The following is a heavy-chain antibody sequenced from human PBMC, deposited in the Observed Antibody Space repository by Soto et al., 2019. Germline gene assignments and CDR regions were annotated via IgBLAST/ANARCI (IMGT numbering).Heavy chain of an antibody. V-gene: IGHV1-46*01. CDR2: INPRGGST. CDR3: ARNYYDSSGYYVNSYGMDV. J-gene: IGHJ6*02. CDR1: GYTFTSYY. D-gene: IGHD3-22*01. Sequence: VKVSCKASGYTFTSYYMHWVRQAPGQGLEWMGIINPRGGSTSYAQKFQGRVTMTRDTSTSTVYMELSSLRSEDTAVYYCARNYYDSSGYYVNSYGMDVWGQGTTVTVSS.